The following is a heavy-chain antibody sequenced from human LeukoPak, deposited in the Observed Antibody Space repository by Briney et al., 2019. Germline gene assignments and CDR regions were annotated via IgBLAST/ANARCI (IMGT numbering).Heavy chain of an antibody. CDR3: ASPRAERSTWYAVDY. Sequence: PSETLSLTCTVSGGSISRSNWWSWVRQSPGKGLEWIGEIYDNGSTNYNPSLKSRVTISVDKSKNQFSLKLSSVTAADTAVYYCASPRAERSTWYAVDYWGQGTLVTVSA. J-gene: IGHJ4*02. V-gene: IGHV4-4*02. CDR2: IYDNGST. CDR1: GGSISRSNW. D-gene: IGHD6-13*01.